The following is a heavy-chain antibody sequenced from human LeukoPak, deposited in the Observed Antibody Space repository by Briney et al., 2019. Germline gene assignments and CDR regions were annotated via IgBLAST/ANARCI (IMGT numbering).Heavy chain of an antibody. CDR3: ARVPAGVIGMKDAFDI. CDR2: ISGSSSYI. J-gene: IGHJ3*02. Sequence: PGGSLRLSCAASGFTFSSYEMNWVRQAPGKGLEWVSSISGSSSYIYYADSVKGRFTISRHNAKNSLYLQMNSMRAEDTAVYYCARVPAGVIGMKDAFDIWGQGTMVTVSS. V-gene: IGHV3-21*01. D-gene: IGHD3-16*02. CDR1: GFTFSSYE.